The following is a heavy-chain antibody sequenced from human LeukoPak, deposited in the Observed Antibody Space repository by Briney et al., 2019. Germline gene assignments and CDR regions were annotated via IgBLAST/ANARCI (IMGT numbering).Heavy chain of an antibody. CDR2: IIDDGSST. V-gene: IGHV3-23*01. Sequence: GGSLRLSCAASGFTFNRNVMSWVRQAPGKGLEWVSAIIDDGSSTYYADSVKGRFSISRDNSKNTVYLQMNSLRAEDTAIYYCAKPHDSGWWMFDYWGQGTLVTVSS. CDR3: AKPHDSGWWMFDY. J-gene: IGHJ4*02. CDR1: GFTFNRNV. D-gene: IGHD6-13*01.